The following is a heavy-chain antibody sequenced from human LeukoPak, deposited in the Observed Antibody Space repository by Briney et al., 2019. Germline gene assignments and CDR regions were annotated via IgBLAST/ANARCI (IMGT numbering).Heavy chain of an antibody. J-gene: IGHJ6*02. CDR1: GFTFSSYW. V-gene: IGHV3-74*01. CDR2: INSDGSST. D-gene: IGHD2-8*01. CDR3: ARIDCTNGVCYNYYYGMDV. Sequence: GGSLRLSCAVSGFTFSSYWMHWVRQAPGKGLVWVSRINSDGSSTSYADSVKGRFTISRDNAKNTLYLQMNSLRAEDTAVYYCARIDCTNGVCYNYYYGMDVWGQGTTVTVSS.